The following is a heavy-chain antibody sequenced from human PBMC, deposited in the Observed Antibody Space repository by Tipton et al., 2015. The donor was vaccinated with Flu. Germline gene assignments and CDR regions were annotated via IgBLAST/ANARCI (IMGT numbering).Heavy chain of an antibody. D-gene: IGHD6-25*01. CDR2: IIAIFGTT. Sequence: QSGAEVKKPGSSVKVSCKASGGIFRSHGISWVRQAPGQGLEWMGGIIAIFGTTNYAQKFQGRVTITADESTSTVYMELSSLRSEDTAVYYCARQIYSSGELDYDYDYMDVWGKGTTVTVSS. J-gene: IGHJ6*03. V-gene: IGHV1-69*01. CDR1: GGIFRSHG. CDR3: ARQIYSSGELDYDYDYMDV.